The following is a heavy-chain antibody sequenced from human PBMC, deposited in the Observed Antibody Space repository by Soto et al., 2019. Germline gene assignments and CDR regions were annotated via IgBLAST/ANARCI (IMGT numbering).Heavy chain of an antibody. CDR3: ARLRTTFDI. V-gene: IGHV4-59*11. D-gene: IGHD3-10*01. CDR2: IYSSGST. Sequence: LEILSLTCTVSNGSIISHYWSWIRQPPGKGLEWIGYIYSSGSTIYSPSLKSRVTISVDTSKNQFSLKLSSVTAADTAVYYCARLRTTFDIWGQGTLVTVSS. CDR1: NGSIISHY. J-gene: IGHJ3*02.